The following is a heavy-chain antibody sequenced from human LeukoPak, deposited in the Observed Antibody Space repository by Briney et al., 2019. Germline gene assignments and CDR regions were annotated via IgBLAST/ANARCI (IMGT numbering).Heavy chain of an antibody. J-gene: IGHJ4*02. D-gene: IGHD3-3*01. V-gene: IGHV5-51*01. CDR1: GYSFTSYW. CDR2: IYPGDSDT. Sequence: GESLKISCKGSGYSFTSYWIGWVRQMPGKGLEGMGIIYPGDSDTRYSRSFQGQVTISPDKSISTAYLQSSSLKAPDTAMYYCARQRDSAYYDFWSGYFFFDYWGQGTRVTVAS. CDR3: ARQRDSAYYDFWSGYFFFDY.